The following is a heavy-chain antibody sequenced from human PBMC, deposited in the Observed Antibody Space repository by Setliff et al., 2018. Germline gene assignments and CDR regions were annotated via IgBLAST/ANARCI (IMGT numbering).Heavy chain of an antibody. Sequence: ASVKVSCKSSGYTFTGYYMYWVRQAPGQGLEWMGRINPNSGGTNYAQKFQGRVTMTRDTSISTVYMELSRLRSDDTAVYYCARGALYYDSSGYYPDYWGQGTLVTVSS. D-gene: IGHD3-22*01. J-gene: IGHJ4*02. CDR3: ARGALYYDSSGYYPDY. CDR1: GYTFTGYY. CDR2: INPNSGGT. V-gene: IGHV1-2*06.